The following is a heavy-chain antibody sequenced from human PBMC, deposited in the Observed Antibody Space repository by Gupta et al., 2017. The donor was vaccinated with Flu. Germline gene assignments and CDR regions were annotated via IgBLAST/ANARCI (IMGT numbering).Heavy chain of an antibody. V-gene: IGHV1-69*02. CDR1: GGTFSSYT. D-gene: IGHD6-19*01. Sequence: QVQLVQSGAEVKKPGSSVKVSCKASGGTFSSYTISWVRQAPGQGLEWMGRIIPILGIANYAQKFQGRVTITADKSTSTAYMELSSLRSEDTAVYYCASSSVSSGPSNFDYWGQGTLVTVSS. CDR2: IIPILGIA. J-gene: IGHJ4*02. CDR3: ASSSVSSGPSNFDY.